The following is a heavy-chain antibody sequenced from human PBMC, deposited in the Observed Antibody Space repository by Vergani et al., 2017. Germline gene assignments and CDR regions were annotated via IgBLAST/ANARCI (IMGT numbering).Heavy chain of an antibody. V-gene: IGHV3-48*01. J-gene: IGHJ4*02. Sequence: EVQLVESGGGLVQPGGSLRLSCAASGFTFSSYSMNWVRQAPGKGLEWVSYISSSSSTIYYADSVKGRFTISRDNAKNSLYLQMNSLRAEDTAVYYCARDIYDFWSGYPHSFDYWGQGTLVTVSS. D-gene: IGHD3-3*01. CDR1: GFTFSSYS. CDR3: ARDIYDFWSGYPHSFDY. CDR2: ISSSSSTI.